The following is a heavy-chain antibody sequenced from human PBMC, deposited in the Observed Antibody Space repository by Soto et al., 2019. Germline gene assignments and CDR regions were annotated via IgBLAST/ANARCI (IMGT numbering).Heavy chain of an antibody. J-gene: IGHJ6*02. CDR1: GYTFTSYG. Sequence: QVQLVQSGAEVKKPGASVKVSCKASGYTFTSYGISWVRQAPGQGLEWMGWIRAYNGNTNYARKLQGRVTITTATSTSTAHLGLRRLRSDDTAVYYCACDLTTMDGWGQGTTVTVSS. D-gene: IGHD1-1*01. V-gene: IGHV1-18*01. CDR2: IRAYNGNT. CDR3: ACDLTTMDG.